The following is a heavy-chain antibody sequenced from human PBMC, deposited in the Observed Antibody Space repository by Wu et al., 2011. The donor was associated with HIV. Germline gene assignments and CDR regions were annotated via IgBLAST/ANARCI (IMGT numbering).Heavy chain of an antibody. CDR2: INPNSGGT. Sequence: QVQLVQSGAEVKKPGASVKVSCKTSGYTFTGYYMHWVRQAPGQGLEWMGWINPNSGGTIYAQKFQDRVTMTRDTSISTAYMELSRLRSDDTAVYYCARDRGNWGLGIENDYWGQGTLVTVSS. D-gene: IGHD7-27*01. CDR1: GYTFTGYY. CDR3: ARDRGNWGLGIENDY. J-gene: IGHJ4*02. V-gene: IGHV1-2*02.